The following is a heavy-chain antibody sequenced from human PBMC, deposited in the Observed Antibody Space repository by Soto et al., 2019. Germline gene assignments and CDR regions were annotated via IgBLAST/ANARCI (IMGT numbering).Heavy chain of an antibody. CDR3: ARTRYCSSTSCYAPWFDP. CDR1: GFTVSSNY. V-gene: IGHV3-66*01. Sequence: GGFLRLSCAASGFTVSSNYMSWVRQAPGKGLEWVSVIYSGGSTYYADSVKGRFTISRDNSKNTLYLQMNSLRAEDTAVYYCARTRYCSSTSCYAPWFDPWGQGTLVNVSS. CDR2: IYSGGST. J-gene: IGHJ5*02. D-gene: IGHD2-2*01.